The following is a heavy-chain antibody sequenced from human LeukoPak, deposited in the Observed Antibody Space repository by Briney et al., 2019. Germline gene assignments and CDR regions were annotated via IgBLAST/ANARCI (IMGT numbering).Heavy chain of an antibody. D-gene: IGHD3-3*01. CDR3: AKGRRYYDFWSGYYTETSSDY. CDR2: ISGSGGST. J-gene: IGHJ4*02. CDR1: GFTFSSYA. Sequence: GGSLRLSCAASGFTFSSYAMSWVRQAPGKGLEWVSAISGSGGSTYYADSVKGQFTISRDNSKNTLYLQMNSLRAEDTAIYYCAKGRRYYDFWSGYYTETSSDYWGQGTLVTVSS. V-gene: IGHV3-23*01.